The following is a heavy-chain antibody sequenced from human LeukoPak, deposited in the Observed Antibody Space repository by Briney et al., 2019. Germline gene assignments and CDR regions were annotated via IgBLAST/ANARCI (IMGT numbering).Heavy chain of an antibody. CDR1: GGSISSYY. J-gene: IGHJ4*02. Sequence: PSETLSLTCTVSGGSISSYYWSWIRQPPGKGLEWIGYIYYSGSSNYNPSLKSRVTISVDTSKNQFSLKLSSVTAADTAVYYCARGGTAYYYDSSGTIDYWAQGTLVTVSS. D-gene: IGHD3-22*01. CDR2: IYYSGSS. V-gene: IGHV4-59*01. CDR3: ARGGTAYYYDSSGTIDY.